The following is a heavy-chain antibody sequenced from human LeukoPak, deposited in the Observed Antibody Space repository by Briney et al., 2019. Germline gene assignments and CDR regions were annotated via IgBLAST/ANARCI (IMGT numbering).Heavy chain of an antibody. V-gene: IGHV3-30-3*01. J-gene: IGHJ4*02. D-gene: IGHD6-6*01. CDR1: GFTYSDYA. Sequence: GGSLRLSCAASGFTYSDYAMHWVRQAPGQGLDWVAVIPYDGNIKYYADSVKGRFTISRDNSKDTLYVQMNSLRADDTALYYCVRRYRSSSLDYWGQGTLVTVSS. CDR3: VRRYRSSSLDY. CDR2: IPYDGNIK.